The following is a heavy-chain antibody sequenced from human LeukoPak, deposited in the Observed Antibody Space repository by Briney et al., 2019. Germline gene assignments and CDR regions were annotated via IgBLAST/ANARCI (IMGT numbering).Heavy chain of an antibody. J-gene: IGHJ4*02. V-gene: IGHV3-23*01. CDR3: AKDGGLWVSAHWGDS. CDR1: GFTFSNAW. D-gene: IGHD7-27*01. CDR2: ITTGGPNT. Sequence: GGSLRLSCAASGFTFSNAWMSWVRQAPGKGLKWVSTITTGGPNTYYADSVKGRFTVSRDDSKNTLYLQMNSLRAEDTAVYYCAKDGGLWVSAHWGDSWGRGTLVTVSS.